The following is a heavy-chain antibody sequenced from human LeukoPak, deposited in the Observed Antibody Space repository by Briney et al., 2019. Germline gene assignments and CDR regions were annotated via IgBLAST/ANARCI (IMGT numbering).Heavy chain of an antibody. J-gene: IGHJ4*02. Sequence: GESLRLSCAASGFTFSNAWMTWVRQPPGKGLEWVGRINTRTDGGTPDSAAPVKGRFTISRDDSENTLYLQMNSLKTEDPAVYFCTTGLGTENSYGYEWGQGTLVTVSS. CDR3: TTGLGTENSYGYE. V-gene: IGHV3-15*01. D-gene: IGHD5-18*01. CDR2: INTRTDGGTP. CDR1: GFTFSNAW.